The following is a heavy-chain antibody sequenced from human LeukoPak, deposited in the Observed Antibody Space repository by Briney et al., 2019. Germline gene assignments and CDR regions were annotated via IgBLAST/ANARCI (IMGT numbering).Heavy chain of an antibody. V-gene: IGHV1-69*13. CDR2: IIPIFGTA. CDR1: GYTFTSYA. D-gene: IGHD5-24*01. CDR3: ARASEMATLKSNAFDI. Sequence: ASVKVSCKASGYTFTSYAMNWVRQAPGQGLEWMGGIIPIFGTANYAQKFQGRVTITADESTSTAYMELSSLRSEDTAVYYCARASEMATLKSNAFDIWGQGTMVTVSS. J-gene: IGHJ3*02.